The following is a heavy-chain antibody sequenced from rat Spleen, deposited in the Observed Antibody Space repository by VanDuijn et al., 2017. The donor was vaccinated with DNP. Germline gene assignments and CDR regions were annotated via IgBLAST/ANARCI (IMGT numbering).Heavy chain of an antibody. CDR3: SRYGEYSALDV. D-gene: IGHD1-11*01. Sequence: QVQLKESGPGMVQPSQTLSLTCTVSGFSLPDYSVHWLRQPPGKVLEWIAAISSGGITFYNSPLKSQLSISRDTSTSQVFLKMNSLQTEDTAIYYCSRYGEYSALDVWGQGTSVTVSS. CDR2: ISSGGIT. V-gene: IGHV2-19*01. J-gene: IGHJ4*01. CDR1: GFSLPDYS.